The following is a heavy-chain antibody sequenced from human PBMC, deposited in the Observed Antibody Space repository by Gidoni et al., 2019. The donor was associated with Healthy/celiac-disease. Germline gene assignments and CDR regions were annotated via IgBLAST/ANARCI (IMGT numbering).Heavy chain of an antibody. Sequence: QVPLQQWGAGLLKPSETLSLTCAVYGGSFSGYYLSWIRQPPGKGLEWIGEIKHSRSTNYNPSLKSRVTISVDTSKNQFSLKLSSVTAADTAVYYCASHSPYYDYIWGSYRYTGNGFDPWGQGTLVTVSS. CDR1: GGSFSGYY. CDR3: ASHSPYYDYIWGSYRYTGNGFDP. D-gene: IGHD3-16*02. CDR2: IKHSRST. V-gene: IGHV4-34*01. J-gene: IGHJ5*02.